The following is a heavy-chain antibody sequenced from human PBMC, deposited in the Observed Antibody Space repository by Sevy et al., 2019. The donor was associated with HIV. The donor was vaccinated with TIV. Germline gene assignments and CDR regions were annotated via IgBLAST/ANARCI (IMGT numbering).Heavy chain of an antibody. CDR3: AREGSPYDTYYYYYGMDV. D-gene: IGHD5-12*01. V-gene: IGHV3-7*01. J-gene: IGHJ6*02. CDR2: IKQDGSEK. Sequence: GGSLRLSCAASGFTFNSYWMSWVRQAPGKGLEWVANIKQDGSEKYYVDSVKGRFTISRDNSPNSLFLQMNTLRAEDTAVYYCAREGSPYDTYYYYYGMDVWGQGTTVTVSS. CDR1: GFTFNSYW.